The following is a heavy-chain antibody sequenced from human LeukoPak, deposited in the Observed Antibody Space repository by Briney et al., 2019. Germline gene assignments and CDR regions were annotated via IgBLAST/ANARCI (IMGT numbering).Heavy chain of an antibody. J-gene: IGHJ4*02. Sequence: SVNVSCKASGYTFTSYGISWVRQAPGRGLEWMGWISAYNGNTNYAQKLQGRVTMTTDTSTSTAYMELRSLRSDDTAVYYCARGGVSSGWYGSYFDYWGQGTLVTVSS. V-gene: IGHV1-18*01. CDR2: ISAYNGNT. CDR3: ARGGVSSGWYGSYFDY. D-gene: IGHD6-19*01. CDR1: GYTFTSYG.